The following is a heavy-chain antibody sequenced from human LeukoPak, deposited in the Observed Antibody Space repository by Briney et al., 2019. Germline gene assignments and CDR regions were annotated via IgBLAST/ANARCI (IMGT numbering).Heavy chain of an antibody. D-gene: IGHD2-15*01. J-gene: IGHJ5*02. CDR1: GFTFRSYW. Sequence: SGESLRLSCAASGFTFRSYWMSWVRQAPGKGLEWVANIQQDGSEKYHLDSVKGRFTISRDNAKSSLYLQMNSLRAEDTAVYYGARDLGYCSGGSCYNWFDPWGQGTLVTVSS. CDR2: IQQDGSEK. CDR3: ARDLGYCSGGSCYNWFDP. V-gene: IGHV3-7*05.